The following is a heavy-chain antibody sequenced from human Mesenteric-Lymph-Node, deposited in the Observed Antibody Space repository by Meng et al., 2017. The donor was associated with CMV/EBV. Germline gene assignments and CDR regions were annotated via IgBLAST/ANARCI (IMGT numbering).Heavy chain of an antibody. V-gene: IGHV3-74*01. CDR1: GFTFSTYW. D-gene: IGHD3-9*01. Sequence: GESLKISCAASGFTFSTYWMHWVRQAPGKGLVWVSRINSDGSAINYADSVKGRFTISRDNAKNSLYLQMNSLRAEDTAVYYCARDRYDILTGYLRYYYYYGMDVWGQGTTVTVSS. J-gene: IGHJ6*02. CDR2: INSDGSAI. CDR3: ARDRYDILTGYLRYYYYYGMDV.